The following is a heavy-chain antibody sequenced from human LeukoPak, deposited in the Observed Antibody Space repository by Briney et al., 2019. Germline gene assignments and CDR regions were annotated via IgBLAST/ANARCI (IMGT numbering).Heavy chain of an antibody. CDR1: RGSTSTYY. CDR2: IYPSGNT. Sequence: SETLSLTCTVSRGSTSTYYWSWIRQPAGKGLEWIGRIYPSGNTNFNPSLMSRVTMSIDTSKNQFSLKLSSVTAADTAIYYCARTLHAPHLNWYFDYWVQGILVTVSS. D-gene: IGHD1-1*01. V-gene: IGHV4-4*07. CDR3: ARTLHAPHLNWYFDY. J-gene: IGHJ4*02.